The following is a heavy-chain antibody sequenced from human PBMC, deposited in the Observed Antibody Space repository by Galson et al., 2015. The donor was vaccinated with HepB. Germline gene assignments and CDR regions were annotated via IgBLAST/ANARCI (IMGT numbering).Heavy chain of an antibody. CDR1: GYSFTSYW. J-gene: IGHJ5*02. Sequence: QSGAEVKKPGESLKISCKGSGYSFTSYWIGWVRQMPGKGLEWMGIIYPGDSDTRYSPSFQGQVTISADKSISTAYLQWSSLKASDTAMYYCARLGYYDSSVITTGGHWFDPWGQGTLVTVSS. CDR2: IYPGDSDT. V-gene: IGHV5-51*03. D-gene: IGHD3-22*01. CDR3: ARLGYYDSSVITTGGHWFDP.